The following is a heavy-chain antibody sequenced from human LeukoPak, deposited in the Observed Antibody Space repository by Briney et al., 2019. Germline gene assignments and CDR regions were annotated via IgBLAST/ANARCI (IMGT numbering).Heavy chain of an antibody. CDR1: GFTFSSYV. CDR2: ISGSDGNT. V-gene: IGHV3-23*01. Sequence: GGSLRLSCAASGFTFSSYVMNWVRQAPGKGLEWVSSISGSDGNTYYAESVKGRFTISRDNSKNTLYLQMSSLRAEDTAVYYCAKSAIFGVLMDYWGQGTLVTVSS. D-gene: IGHD3-3*01. J-gene: IGHJ4*02. CDR3: AKSAIFGVLMDY.